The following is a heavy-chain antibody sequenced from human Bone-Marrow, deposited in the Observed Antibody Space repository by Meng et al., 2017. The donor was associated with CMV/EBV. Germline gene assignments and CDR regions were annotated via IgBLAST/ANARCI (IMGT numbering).Heavy chain of an antibody. CDR1: GYTFTSYD. CDR3: ARMWGYYRDFWRGYNYYYYGMDV. Sequence: ASVKDSCKASGYTFTSYDINWVRQATGQGLEWMGWMNPNSGNTGYAQKFQGRVTMTRNTYISTAYMKLSSMRSEDTVVYYCARMWGYYRDFWRGYNYYYYGMDVWGQGTTVTVSS. CDR2: MNPNSGNT. J-gene: IGHJ6*02. D-gene: IGHD3-3*01. V-gene: IGHV1-8*01.